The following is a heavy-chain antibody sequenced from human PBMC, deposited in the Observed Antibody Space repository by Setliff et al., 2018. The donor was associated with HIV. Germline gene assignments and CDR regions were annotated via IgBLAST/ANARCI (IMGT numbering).Heavy chain of an antibody. Sequence: PSETLSLTCTVYGGSFSGYYWIWIRQPPGKGLEWIGHVYTTGSASYNPSLESRVTILEALSKNQFSLNLDSVTAADTAVYFCARALAGGSGWNYFDLWGPGTLVTVSS. CDR3: ARALAGGSGWNYFDL. D-gene: IGHD6-19*01. CDR1: GGSFSGYY. J-gene: IGHJ4*02. V-gene: IGHV4-4*08. CDR2: VYTTGSA.